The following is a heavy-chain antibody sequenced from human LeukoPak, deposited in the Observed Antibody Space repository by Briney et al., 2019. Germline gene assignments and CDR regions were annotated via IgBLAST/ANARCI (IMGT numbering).Heavy chain of an antibody. J-gene: IGHJ5*02. CDR1: GGTFSSYA. Sequence: SVKVSFKASGGTFSSYAISWVRQAPGQGLEWMGGIIPIFGTANYAQKFQGRVTITTDESTSTAYMELSSLRSEDTAVYYCARSRPGVTTFLWFDPWGQGTLVTVSS. D-gene: IGHD4-11*01. V-gene: IGHV1-69*05. CDR3: ARSRPGVTTFLWFDP. CDR2: IIPIFGTA.